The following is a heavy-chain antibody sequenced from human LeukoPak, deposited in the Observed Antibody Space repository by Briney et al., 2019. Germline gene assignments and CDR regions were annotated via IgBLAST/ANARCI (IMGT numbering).Heavy chain of an antibody. J-gene: IGHJ6*03. V-gene: IGHV3-23*01. CDR3: AKGAVSIYYYYYMDV. Sequence: GGSLRLSCAASGFTFSSYAMSWVRQAPGKGLEWVSAISGSGGSTYYADSVKGRFTISRDNSKNTLYLQMNSLGAEDTAVYYCAKGAVSIYYYYYMDVWGKGTTVTVSS. D-gene: IGHD6-25*01. CDR1: GFTFSSYA. CDR2: ISGSGGST.